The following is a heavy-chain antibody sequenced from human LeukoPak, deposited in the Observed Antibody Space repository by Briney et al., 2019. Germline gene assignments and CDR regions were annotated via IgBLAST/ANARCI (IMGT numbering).Heavy chain of an antibody. J-gene: IGHJ4*02. CDR1: GYTFTSYG. CDR3: ARDLARSPIQLWQPDFDY. CDR2: ISAYIGNT. Sequence: ASVKVSCKASGYTFTSYGISWVRQAPGQGLEWMGWISAYIGNTNYAQKLQGRVTMTTDTSTSTAYMELRSLRSDDTAVYYCARDLARSPIQLWQPDFDYWGQGTLVTVSS. D-gene: IGHD5-18*01. V-gene: IGHV1-18*01.